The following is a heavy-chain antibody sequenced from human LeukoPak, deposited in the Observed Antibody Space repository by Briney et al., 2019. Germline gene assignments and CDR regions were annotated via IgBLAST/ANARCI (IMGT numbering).Heavy chain of an antibody. CDR3: ARGGSSSWYLLHAEYFQH. V-gene: IGHV3-48*04. D-gene: IGHD6-13*01. Sequence: GGSLRLSCAASGFTFSSYSMNWVRQAPGKGLEWVSYISSSSTIYYADSVKGRFTISRDNAKNSLYLQMNSLRAEDTAVYYCARGGSSSWYLLHAEYFQHWGQGTLVTVSS. CDR2: ISSSSTI. J-gene: IGHJ1*01. CDR1: GFTFSSYS.